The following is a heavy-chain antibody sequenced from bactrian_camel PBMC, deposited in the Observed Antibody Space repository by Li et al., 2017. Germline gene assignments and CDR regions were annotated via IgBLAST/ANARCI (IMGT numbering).Heavy chain of an antibody. V-gene: IGHV3S25*01. CDR2: IATGSGNT. D-gene: IGHD1*01. CDR1: GYTYNRNC. J-gene: IGHJ4*01. Sequence: QLVESGGGSVQAGWFLRLSCAASGYTYNRNCMAWFRQAPGKEREGVARIATGSGNTYYADSVKGRFTISQDNAKNTVYLQMNSLKPEDTAMYYCAANFGPYCNGPYLARRANFLGQGTQVT.